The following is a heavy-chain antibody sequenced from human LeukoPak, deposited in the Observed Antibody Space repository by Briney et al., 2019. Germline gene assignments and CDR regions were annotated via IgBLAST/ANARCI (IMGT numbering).Heavy chain of an antibody. J-gene: IGHJ4*02. CDR1: GFTFDDYA. D-gene: IGHD6-19*01. CDR3: AKDLLAVAGTIDY. Sequence: GGSLRLSCAASGFTFDDYAMHWVRQAPGKGLEWVSGISWNSGSIGYAGSVKGRFTISRDNAKNSLYLQMNSLRAEDTALYYCAKDLLAVAGTIDYWGQGTLVTVSS. CDR2: ISWNSGSI. V-gene: IGHV3-9*01.